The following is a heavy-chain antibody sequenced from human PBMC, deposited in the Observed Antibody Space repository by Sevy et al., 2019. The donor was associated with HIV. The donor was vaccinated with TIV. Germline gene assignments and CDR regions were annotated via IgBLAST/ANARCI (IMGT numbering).Heavy chain of an antibody. V-gene: IGHV1-24*01. CDR3: ATTKDYYENSGYPFDY. CDR2: FDPEDDEK. CDR1: KYTLTEWA. D-gene: IGHD3-22*01. Sequence: ASVKVSCKVSKYTLTEWAIHWMRQAPGKGLEWVATFDPEDDEKIYAQKFQNRVALTEDRSTDTAYMELSSLRSDDTAVYYCATTKDYYENSGYPFDYWGQGTLVTVSS. J-gene: IGHJ4*02.